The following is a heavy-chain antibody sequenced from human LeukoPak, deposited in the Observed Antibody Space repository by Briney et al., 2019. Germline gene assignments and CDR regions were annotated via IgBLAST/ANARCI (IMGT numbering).Heavy chain of an antibody. J-gene: IGHJ4*02. V-gene: IGHV1-18*01. D-gene: IGHD3-16*01. Sequence: SVKVSCKASGYTFTSYGISWVRQAPGQGLEWMGWIDAYNGNTNYAQKFQGRVTITTDTSTTTAYMEMRSLRFDDTAVYYCARDYDYVPDFWGQGTLVTVSS. CDR2: IDAYNGNT. CDR1: GYTFTSYG. CDR3: ARDYDYVPDF.